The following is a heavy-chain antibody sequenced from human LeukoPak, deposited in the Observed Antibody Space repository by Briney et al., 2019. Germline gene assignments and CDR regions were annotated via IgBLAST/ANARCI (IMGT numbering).Heavy chain of an antibody. V-gene: IGHV4-59*12. CDR2: IYYSGST. D-gene: IGHD6-6*01. Sequence: PSETLSLTCTVSGASISSYYWSWIRQPPGKGLEWIGYIYYSGSTNYNPSLKSRVAISVDTSKNQVSLSLSSVTAADTAVYYCAREMQVSFWGQGTLVTVSS. CDR1: GASISSYY. CDR3: AREMQVSF. J-gene: IGHJ4*02.